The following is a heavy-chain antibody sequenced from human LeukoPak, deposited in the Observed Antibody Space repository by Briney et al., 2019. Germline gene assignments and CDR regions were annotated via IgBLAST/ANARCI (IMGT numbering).Heavy chain of an antibody. CDR1: GFTFSGHA. V-gene: IGHV3-23*01. CDR3: AWGGSGYYAY. Sequence: GGSLRLSCEASGFTFSGHAMSWVRQAPGKGLEWVSVISGSGDSTYYADSVKGRFTSSGDNSKNTLYLQMNSLRVGDTAVYYCAWGGSGYYAYWGQGTLVTVSS. CDR2: ISGSGDST. D-gene: IGHD3-3*01. J-gene: IGHJ4*02.